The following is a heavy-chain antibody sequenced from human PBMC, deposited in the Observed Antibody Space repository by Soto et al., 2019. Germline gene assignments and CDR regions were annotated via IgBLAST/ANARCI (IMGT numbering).Heavy chain of an antibody. CDR1: GGSISSSSYY. V-gene: IGHV4-39*01. CDR3: ARQLTGDPLFDY. Sequence: QLQLQESGPGLVKPSETLSLTCTVSGGSISSSSYYWGWIRQPPGKGLEWIGSIYYSGSTYYNPSLKSRVTISVDTSKNQFSLKLSSVTAADTAVYYCARQLTGDPLFDYWGQGTLVTVSS. J-gene: IGHJ4*02. D-gene: IGHD7-27*01. CDR2: IYYSGST.